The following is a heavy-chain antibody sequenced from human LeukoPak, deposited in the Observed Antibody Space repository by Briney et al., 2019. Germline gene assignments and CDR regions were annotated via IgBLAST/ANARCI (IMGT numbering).Heavy chain of an antibody. CDR2: LTGSGGTT. V-gene: IGHV3-23*01. Sequence: PGGSLRLSCAASGFTFSSFGMYWVRQTSGSGLEWVAGLTGSGGTTYHAASVEGRFTISRDNSKNTLYLQMNSLRAEDTAVYYCAKGHTVTSNLDYWGQGTLAAVSS. CDR3: AKGHTVTSNLDY. D-gene: IGHD4-17*01. CDR1: GFTFSSFG. J-gene: IGHJ4*02.